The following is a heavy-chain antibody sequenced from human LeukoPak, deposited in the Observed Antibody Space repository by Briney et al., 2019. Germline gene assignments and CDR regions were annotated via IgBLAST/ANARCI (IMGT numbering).Heavy chain of an antibody. D-gene: IGHD2-2*02. CDR3: ARGSHRGYCTTSNCYTVDY. V-gene: IGHV1-8*01. CDR2: MNPDSGNT. J-gene: IGHJ4*01. CDR1: RYTFTSYD. Sequence: GASVKVSCKAARYTFTSYDINWVRQAPGQGLEWMGWMNPDSGNTGYAQKFQGRVSMTTNTSISTAYMELGGLTSDDTAMYFCARGSHRGYCTTSNCYTVDYWGQGTLVSVSS.